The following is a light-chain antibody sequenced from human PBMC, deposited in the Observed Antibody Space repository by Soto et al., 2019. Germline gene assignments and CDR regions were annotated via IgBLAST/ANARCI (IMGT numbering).Light chain of an antibody. Sequence: QSALTQPPSASGSPGQSVTISCTGTSSDVGGYNYFSWYQQHPGKAPKLMIYEVSKRPSGVPDRFSGYKSGNTASLTVSGLQAEDEADYYCSSYAGSNNYVFGTGTKLTVL. CDR2: EVS. CDR1: SSDVGGYNY. V-gene: IGLV2-8*01. J-gene: IGLJ1*01. CDR3: SSYAGSNNYV.